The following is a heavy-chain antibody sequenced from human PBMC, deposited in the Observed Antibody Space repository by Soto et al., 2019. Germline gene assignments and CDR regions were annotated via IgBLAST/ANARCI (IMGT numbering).Heavy chain of an antibody. V-gene: IGHV1-69*13. CDR1: GCNFNTYA. J-gene: IGHJ4*02. Sequence: SVKVSCKTSGCNFNTYALTWVRQAPGQGREWIGGIIPMFDIKNVAQRFQGRVTLNADDSMTTAYMEMTSLRSDDTAVYYCEKEAGDHWGQETLVTVSP. D-gene: IGHD3-10*01. CDR2: IIPMFDIK. CDR3: EKEAGDH.